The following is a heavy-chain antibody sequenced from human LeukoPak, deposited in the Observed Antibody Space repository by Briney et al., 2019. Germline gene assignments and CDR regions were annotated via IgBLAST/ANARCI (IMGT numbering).Heavy chain of an antibody. J-gene: IGHJ5*02. D-gene: IGHD2-21*02. V-gene: IGHV3-23*01. Sequence: GGSLRLSCVASGVTLSNYAMSWARQAPGKGLEWVSGISSSGSGGNTYYADSVKGRFTISRDNSKNTLYLQMNSLRAEDTAVYYCAKDGPVYCGGDCYSVNWFDPWGQGTLVTVSS. CDR2: ISSSGSGGNT. CDR3: AKDGPVYCGGDCYSVNWFDP. CDR1: GVTLSNYA.